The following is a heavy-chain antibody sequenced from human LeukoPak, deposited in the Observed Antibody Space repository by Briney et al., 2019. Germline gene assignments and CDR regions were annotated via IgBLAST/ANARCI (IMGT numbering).Heavy chain of an antibody. Sequence: QTGGSLRLSCAASGFTFSSYAMSWVRQAPGKGLEWVSAISGSGGSTYYADSVKGRFTISRDNSKNTLYLQMNSLRAEDTAVYYCAKDWFQYYDSSGYTFDYWGQGTLVTVSS. D-gene: IGHD3-22*01. V-gene: IGHV3-23*01. J-gene: IGHJ4*02. CDR1: GFTFSSYA. CDR2: ISGSGGST. CDR3: AKDWFQYYDSSGYTFDY.